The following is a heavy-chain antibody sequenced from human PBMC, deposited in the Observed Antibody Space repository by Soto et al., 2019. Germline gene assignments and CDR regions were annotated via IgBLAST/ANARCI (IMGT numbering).Heavy chain of an antibody. CDR3: ARADYYHISGYHLDF. V-gene: IGHV1-46*01. CDR2: INPNGGSR. CDR1: GYTFTNFY. D-gene: IGHD3-22*01. J-gene: IGHJ4*02. Sequence: QVQVAQSGAEVKKPGASVKVSCRASGYTFTNFYIHWVRQAPGQGLEWVGMINPNGGSRTYAQKFLGRVAMARVTSTSTVYMELSSLRSEDTAVYYCARADYYHISGYHLDFWGQGTLVTVSS.